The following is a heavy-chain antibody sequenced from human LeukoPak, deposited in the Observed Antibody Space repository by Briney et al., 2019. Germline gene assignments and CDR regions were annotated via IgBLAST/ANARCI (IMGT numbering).Heavy chain of an antibody. D-gene: IGHD6-19*01. J-gene: IGHJ1*01. V-gene: IGHV3-9*01. CDR1: GFTFDDYA. CDR3: AKDRGSSGWYGQSD. CDR2: ISWNSGSI. Sequence: GGSLRLSCAASGFTFDDYAMHWVRQAPGKGLEWVSGISWNSGSIGYADSVKGRFTISRDNAKNSLYLQMNSLRAEDTALYYCAKDRGSSGWYGQSDWGQGTLVTVSS.